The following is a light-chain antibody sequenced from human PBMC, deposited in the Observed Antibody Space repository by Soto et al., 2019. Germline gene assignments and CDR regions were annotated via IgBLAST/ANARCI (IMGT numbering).Light chain of an antibody. CDR1: QSVSSSY. CDR2: GAS. CDR3: QQYGSSPPWT. J-gene: IGKJ1*01. V-gene: IGKV3-20*01. Sequence: EIVLTQSPGTLSLSPGERATLSCRASQSVSSSYLAWYQQKPRQAPRLLIYGASSRATGIQARFSGSGSGTDSTLTISGLQPEDFAVYYCQQYGSSPPWTFGQGTKVEIK.